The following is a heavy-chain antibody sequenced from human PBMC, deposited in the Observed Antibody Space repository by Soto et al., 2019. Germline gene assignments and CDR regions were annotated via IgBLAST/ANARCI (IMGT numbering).Heavy chain of an antibody. CDR3: ARVVAARGPLLSYYYYGMDV. V-gene: IGHV1-69*13. Sequence: SVKVSCKASGGTFSSYAISWVRQAPGQGLEWMGGIIPIFGTANYAQKFQGRVTITADESTSTAYMELSSLRSEDTAVYYCARVVAARGPLLSYYYYGMDVWGQGTTVTGSS. CDR2: IIPIFGTA. D-gene: IGHD6-6*01. CDR1: GGTFSSYA. J-gene: IGHJ6*02.